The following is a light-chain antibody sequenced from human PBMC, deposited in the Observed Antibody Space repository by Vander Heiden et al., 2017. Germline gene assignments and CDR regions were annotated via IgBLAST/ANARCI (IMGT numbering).Light chain of an antibody. J-gene: IGLJ1*01. CDR3: QVWDSSSDHYV. CDR1: KVGSKS. Sequence: SYVPTQPPSVSVAPGQTARITCGENKVGSKSVHWYQQKPGQAPVLVVYDDSDRPSGIPERFSGSNSGNTATLTISRVEAGDEADYYCQVWDSSSDHYVFGTGTKVTVL. CDR2: DDS. V-gene: IGLV3-21*02.